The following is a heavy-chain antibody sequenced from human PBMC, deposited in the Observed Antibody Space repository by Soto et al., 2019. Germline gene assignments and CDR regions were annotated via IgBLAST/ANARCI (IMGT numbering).Heavy chain of an antibody. V-gene: IGHV3-66*01. CDR2: IYSGGST. J-gene: IGHJ4*02. Sequence: EVQLVESGGGLVQPGGSLRLSCAASGFTVSSNYMSWVRQAPGKGLEWVSVIYSGGSTYYADSVKGRFTISRDNSKNTLNLQKNSLRAEDTAVYYCAREGFPHPRDFWRGYFDYWVQGTLVTVSS. CDR3: AREGFPHPRDFWRGYFDY. D-gene: IGHD3-3*01. CDR1: GFTVSSNY.